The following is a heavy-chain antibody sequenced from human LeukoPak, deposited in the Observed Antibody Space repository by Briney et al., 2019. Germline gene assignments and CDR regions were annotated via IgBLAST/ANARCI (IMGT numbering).Heavy chain of an antibody. J-gene: IGHJ4*02. V-gene: IGHV1-3*01. CDR1: GYSFTSYL. CDR3: ARALLGATTRYFDY. D-gene: IGHD1-26*01. Sequence: ASVKVSCKASGYSFTSYLLHWVRQAPGQGLEWMGWISAGNANTKYSQKLQGRVTMTTDTSTSTAYMELRSLRSDDTAVYYCARALLGATTRYFDYWGQGTLVTVSS. CDR2: ISAGNANT.